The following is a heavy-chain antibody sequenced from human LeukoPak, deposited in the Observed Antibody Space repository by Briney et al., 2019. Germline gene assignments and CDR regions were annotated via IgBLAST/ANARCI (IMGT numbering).Heavy chain of an antibody. V-gene: IGHV3-7*01. CDR1: GFTFSSYW. J-gene: IGHJ4*02. Sequence: PGGSLRLSCAASGFTFSSYWMCWVRQAPGKGLEWVANIKQDGSEKYYVDSVKGRFPISRDNAKNSLYLQMNSLRAEDTAVYYCARESGVWYGGNLLIYFDYWGQGTLVTVSS. CDR3: ARESGVWYGGNLLIYFDY. D-gene: IGHD4-23*01. CDR2: IKQDGSEK.